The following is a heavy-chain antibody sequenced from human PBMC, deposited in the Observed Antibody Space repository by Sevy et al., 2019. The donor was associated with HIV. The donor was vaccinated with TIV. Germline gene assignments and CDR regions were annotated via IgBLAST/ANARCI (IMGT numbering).Heavy chain of an antibody. CDR2: FDPEDGET. V-gene: IGHV1-24*01. Sequence: ASVKVSCKVSGYTLTELSMHWVRQAPGKGLEWMGGFDPEDGETIYAQKFQGRVTMTEDTSTDTAYMELSSLRSEDTDVYYCATDYDFWSGYGTHFDYWGQGTLVTVSS. D-gene: IGHD3-3*01. CDR3: ATDYDFWSGYGTHFDY. CDR1: GYTLTELS. J-gene: IGHJ4*02.